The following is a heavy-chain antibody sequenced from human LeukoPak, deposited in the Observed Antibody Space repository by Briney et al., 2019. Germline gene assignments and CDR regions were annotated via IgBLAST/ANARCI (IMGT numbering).Heavy chain of an antibody. Sequence: GASVKVSCKASGGTFSSYAISWVRQAPGQGLEWMGGIIPIFGTANYAQKFQGRVTITADESTSTAYMELSSLRAEDTAVYYCARESGGLSIYYFDYWGQGTLVTVSS. CDR2: IIPIFGTA. CDR1: GGTFSSYA. D-gene: IGHD3-3*02. CDR3: ARESGGLSIYYFDY. V-gene: IGHV1-69*13. J-gene: IGHJ4*02.